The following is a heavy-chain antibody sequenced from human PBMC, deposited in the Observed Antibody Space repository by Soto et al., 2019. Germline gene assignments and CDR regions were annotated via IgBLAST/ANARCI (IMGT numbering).Heavy chain of an antibody. CDR1: GYSFTSYW. CDR2: IYPGDSDT. V-gene: IGHV5-51*01. CDR3: ARKGGSYPYSGNYYYGMDV. J-gene: IGHJ6*02. Sequence: PGESLKISCKGSGYSFTSYWIGWVRQMPGKGLEWMGIIYPGDSDTRYSPSFQGQVTSSADKSISTAYLQWSSLKASDTAMYYCARKGGSYPYSGNYYYGMDVWGQGTTVTVSS. D-gene: IGHD1-26*01.